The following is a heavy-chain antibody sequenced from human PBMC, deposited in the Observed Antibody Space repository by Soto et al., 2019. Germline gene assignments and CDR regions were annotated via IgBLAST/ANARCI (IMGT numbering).Heavy chain of an antibody. J-gene: IGHJ4*02. CDR1: GGSFSGYY. CDR3: AREVGARVLDY. D-gene: IGHD1-26*01. V-gene: IGHV4-34*01. CDR2: INHSGST. Sequence: QVQLQQWGAGLLKPSETLPLTCAVYGGSFSGYYWSWIRQPPGKGLEWIGEINHSGSTNYNPSLKSRVTISVDTSKNQFSLKLSSVTAADTAVYYCAREVGARVLDYWGQGTLVTVSS.